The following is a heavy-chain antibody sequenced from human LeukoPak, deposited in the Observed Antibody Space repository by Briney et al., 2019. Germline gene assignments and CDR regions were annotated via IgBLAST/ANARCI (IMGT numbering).Heavy chain of an antibody. CDR3: AREPPSFGVVIIV. V-gene: IGHV4-61*02. D-gene: IGHD3-3*01. CDR1: GGSISSGSYY. J-gene: IGHJ4*02. Sequence: PPETLSLTCTVSGGSISSGSYYWSWIRQPAGKGLEWIGRIYTSGSTNYNPSLKSRVTISVDTSKNQFSLKLSSVTAADTAVYYCAREPPSFGVVIIVWGQGTLVTVS. CDR2: IYTSGST.